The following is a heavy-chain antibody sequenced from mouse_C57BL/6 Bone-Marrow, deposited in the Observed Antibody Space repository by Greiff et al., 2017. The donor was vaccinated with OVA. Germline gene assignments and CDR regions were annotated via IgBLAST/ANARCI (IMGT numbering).Heavy chain of an antibody. J-gene: IGHJ4*01. D-gene: IGHD2-10*01. CDR3: ARQAYSYWLDYAMDY. CDR2: ISSGGSYT. V-gene: IGHV5-6*02. CDR1: GFTFSSYG. Sequence: DVKLQESGGDLVKPGGSLKLSCAASGFTFSSYGMSWVRQTPDKRLEWVATISSGGSYTYYPDSVKGRFTISRDNAKNTLYLQMSSLKSEDTAMYYCARQAYSYWLDYAMDYWGQGTSVTVSS.